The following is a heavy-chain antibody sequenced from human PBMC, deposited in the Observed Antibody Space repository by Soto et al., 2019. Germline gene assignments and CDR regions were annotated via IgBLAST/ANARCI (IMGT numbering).Heavy chain of an antibody. CDR1: GGSISSGGDC. CDR2: IYYSGST. CDR3: ARARWFGEYLLDY. J-gene: IGHJ4*02. D-gene: IGHD3-10*01. Sequence: SETLSLTCTVSGGSISSGGDCRSWIRQHRVKGLDWIGYIYYSGSTYYNPSLKSRVTRSVDTSKNQFSLKLSSVTAADTAVYYCARARWFGEYLLDYWGQGTLVTVSS. V-gene: IGHV4-31*03.